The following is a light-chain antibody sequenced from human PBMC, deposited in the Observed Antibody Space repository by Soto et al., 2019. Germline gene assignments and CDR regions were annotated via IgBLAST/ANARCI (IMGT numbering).Light chain of an antibody. CDR2: AAS. V-gene: IGKV1-39*01. Sequence: DIQMTQSPSSLSASVGDRVTITCRASESVYRYLNWYQQKPGRAPNLLIYAASNLHSGVPSRFSGSGSGTDFTLTIANPQPEDLATYHYQQSYSTPLTFGGGTKVEI. J-gene: IGKJ4*01. CDR3: QQSYSTPLT. CDR1: ESVYRY.